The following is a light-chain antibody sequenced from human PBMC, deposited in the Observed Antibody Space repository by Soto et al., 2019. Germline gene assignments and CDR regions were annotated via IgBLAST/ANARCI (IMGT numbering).Light chain of an antibody. Sequence: DIQMTPSPSSLSASVGDRVTITCRASQSMSRYLNWYQQKPGKAPKLLIYAASSLQSGVPSRFSGSGSGTVFTLTITSLQPEDFAIYYCQQSYSSPVTFGQGTRLEIK. CDR3: QQSYSSPVT. CDR2: AAS. CDR1: QSMSRY. V-gene: IGKV1-39*01. J-gene: IGKJ5*01.